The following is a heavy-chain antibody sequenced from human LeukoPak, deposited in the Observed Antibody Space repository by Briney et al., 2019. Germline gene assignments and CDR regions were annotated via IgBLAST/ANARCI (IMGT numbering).Heavy chain of an antibody. J-gene: IGHJ4*02. D-gene: IGHD2-21*01. CDR1: GYSVPSNSPA. Sequence: SQTLPLTCPISGYSVPSNSPAWNWIPQSPARGLMGLGRTYYRYKRCNDYAVSVKSRITINPDTSKNQFSLQLNSVTPEDTAVYYCARVSSGLLLDYWGQGTLVTVSS. V-gene: IGHV6-1*01. CDR2: TYYRYKRCN. CDR3: ARVSSGLLLDY.